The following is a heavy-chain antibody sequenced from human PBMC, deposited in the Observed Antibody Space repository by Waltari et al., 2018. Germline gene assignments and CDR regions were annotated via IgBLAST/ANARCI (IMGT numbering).Heavy chain of an antibody. CDR2: RSCSGFI. V-gene: IGHV3-23*01. J-gene: IGHJ6*02. D-gene: IGHD3-16*01. CDR1: GFTLTSYT. Sequence: EFQLLEAGGGLAQPGGSLRLSCAASGFTLTSYTVNWVRQAPGKGLDWVSLRSCSGFIEYGDSGKGRFTISRDNAKNTLYLEMNRLRVEDTAVYFCAKDEGNRIAPTFGMDAWGHGTTV. CDR3: AKDEGNRIAPTFGMDA.